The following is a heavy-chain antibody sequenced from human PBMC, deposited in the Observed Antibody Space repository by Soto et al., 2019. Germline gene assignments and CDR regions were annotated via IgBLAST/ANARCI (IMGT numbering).Heavy chain of an antibody. CDR3: MLGSGWKDFNY. CDR2: IYYSGST. D-gene: IGHD3-22*01. Sequence: SETLSLTCTVSGGSISGSSYYWGWIRQPPGKGLEWIGNIYYSGSTYYNPSLKSRVTISVDTSKNQFSLKLSSVTAADTAVYYCMLGSGWKDFNYWGQGTLVTVSS. CDR1: GGSISGSSYY. V-gene: IGHV4-39*01. J-gene: IGHJ4*02.